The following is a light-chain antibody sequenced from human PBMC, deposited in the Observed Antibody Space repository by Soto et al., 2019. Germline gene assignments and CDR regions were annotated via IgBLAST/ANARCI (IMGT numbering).Light chain of an antibody. CDR3: SSYTTTTRL. J-gene: IGLJ3*02. V-gene: IGLV2-14*01. CDR2: EVS. CDR1: SSDIGSNNY. Sequence: QSALTQPASVSGSPGQSITISCTGTSSDIGSNNYVSWFQQRPGKAPTLIIYEVSNRPSGVSTHFSGSKSGNTASLTISGLLPEDEAEYYCSSYTTTTRLFGGGTKVIVL.